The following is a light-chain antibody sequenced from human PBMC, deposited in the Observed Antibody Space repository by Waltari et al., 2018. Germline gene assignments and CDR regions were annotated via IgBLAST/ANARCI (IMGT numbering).Light chain of an antibody. CDR2: VNSDGSH. Sequence: QLVLTQSPSASASLGASVKLTCTLSSGPSSNIIAWLQQQPRKDPRYLMKVNSDGSHSKGDDIPDRFSGSSSGAERYLTISSLQSEDEADYYCQTGGHGTWVFGGGTKLTVL. CDR3: QTGGHGTWV. J-gene: IGLJ3*02. CDR1: SGPSSNI. V-gene: IGLV4-69*01.